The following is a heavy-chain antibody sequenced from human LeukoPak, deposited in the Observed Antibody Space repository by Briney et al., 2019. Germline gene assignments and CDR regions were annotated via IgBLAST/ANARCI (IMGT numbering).Heavy chain of an antibody. Sequence: ASVKVSCKASGGTFSSYAISWVRPAPGQGLEWMGWINPNSGATNYAQKFQGRVTMTRDTSISTAYMELSRLRSDDTAVYYCARISSAYSSSLDYWGQGTLVTVSS. D-gene: IGHD6-6*01. V-gene: IGHV1-2*02. CDR2: INPNSGAT. CDR3: ARISSAYSSSLDY. CDR1: GGTFSSYA. J-gene: IGHJ4*02.